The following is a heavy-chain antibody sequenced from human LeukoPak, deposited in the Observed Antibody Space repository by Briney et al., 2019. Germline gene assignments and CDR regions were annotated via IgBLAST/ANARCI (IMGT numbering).Heavy chain of an antibody. CDR2: IYYSGST. CDR1: GGSISSYY. Sequence: PSETLSLTCTVSGGSISSYYWTWIRQPPGKGLEWIGYIYYSGSTNCNPSLKSRVTISVGTSKNQFSLKLTSVTAADTAVYYCARGVNSGYFDYCGQGTLVTVSS. V-gene: IGHV4-59*01. D-gene: IGHD1-26*01. CDR3: ARGVNSGYFDY. J-gene: IGHJ4*02.